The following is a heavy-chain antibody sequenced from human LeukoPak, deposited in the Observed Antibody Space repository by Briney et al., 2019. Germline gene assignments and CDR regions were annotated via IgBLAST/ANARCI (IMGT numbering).Heavy chain of an antibody. V-gene: IGHV3-48*01. J-gene: IGHJ6*03. CDR3: ARVGQLVPNYYYYYMDV. D-gene: IGHD6-13*01. Sequence: GGSLRLSCAASGFTFSSYNMNWVRQAPGKGLEWVSYISSSSSTIYYADSVKGRFTISRDNAKNSLYLQMNSLRAEDTAVYYCARVGQLVPNYYYYYMDVWGKGTTVTVSS. CDR2: ISSSSSTI. CDR1: GFTFSSYN.